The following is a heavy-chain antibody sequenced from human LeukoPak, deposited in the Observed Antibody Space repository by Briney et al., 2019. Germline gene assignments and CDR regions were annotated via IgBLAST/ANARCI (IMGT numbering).Heavy chain of an antibody. D-gene: IGHD2-2*01. J-gene: IGHJ5*02. Sequence: PSQTLSLACTVSGGSISSGDSYWSWVRQPPGKGREWIGYTYYSGSTYYNPSLKSRVTISVDTSKNQFSLKLSSVTAADTAVYYCARSLSDFSIPAAVFGWFDPWGQGTLVTVSS. CDR3: ARSLSDFSIPAAVFGWFDP. CDR2: TYYSGST. V-gene: IGHV4-30-4*01. CDR1: GGSISSGDSY.